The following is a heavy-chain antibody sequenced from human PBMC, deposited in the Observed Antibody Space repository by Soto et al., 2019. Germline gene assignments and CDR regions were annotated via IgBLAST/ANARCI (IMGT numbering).Heavy chain of an antibody. CDR3: AREAPRYCSSTSCYNFDY. J-gene: IGHJ4*02. Sequence: AGGSLRLSCAASGFTFSSYGMHWVRQAPGKGLEWVAVIWYDGSYKYYADSVKGRFTISRDNSKNTLYLQMNSLRAEDTAVYYCAREAPRYCSSTSCYNFDYWGQGTLVTVSS. D-gene: IGHD2-2*02. V-gene: IGHV3-33*01. CDR1: GFTFSSYG. CDR2: IWYDGSYK.